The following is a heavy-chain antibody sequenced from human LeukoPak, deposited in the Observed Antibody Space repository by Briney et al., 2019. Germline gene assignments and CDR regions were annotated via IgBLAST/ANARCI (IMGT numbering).Heavy chain of an antibody. J-gene: IGHJ4*02. D-gene: IGHD3-9*01. V-gene: IGHV4-59*01. CDR1: GGSIISYY. CDR2: IYYSGST. Sequence: SETLSHTCTVPGGSIISYYWSWLRQPPGKGLEWIGYIYYSGSTNYNPSRKSRVTISVDTSKNQFSLKLSSVTAADTAVYYCARAEPGYAILTGYYPSYFDYWGQGTLVTVSS. CDR3: ARAEPGYAILTGYYPSYFDY.